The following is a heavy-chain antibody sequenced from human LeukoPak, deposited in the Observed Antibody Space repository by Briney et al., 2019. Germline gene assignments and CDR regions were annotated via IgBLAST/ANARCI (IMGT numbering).Heavy chain of an antibody. CDR2: INEDGDVT. V-gene: IGHV3-7*01. D-gene: IGHD2-21*02. CDR3: AGERHTAASYNWYDL. CDR1: GFIFNTYW. Sequence: GGSLRLSCAASGFIFNTYWMSWVRQAPGKGLEWVANINEDGDVTYYVDSVKGRFTISRDNARNSLYLQMNSLRVEDTAVYYCAGERHTAASYNWYDLWGQGTLVAVSS. J-gene: IGHJ5*02.